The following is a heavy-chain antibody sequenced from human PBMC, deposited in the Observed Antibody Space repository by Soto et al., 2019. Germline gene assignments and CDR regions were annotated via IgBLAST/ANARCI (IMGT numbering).Heavy chain of an antibody. CDR2: ISSSSSTI. V-gene: IGHV3-48*01. Sequence: PGGSLRLSCAASGFTFSSYSMNWVRQAPGKGQEWVSYISSSSSTIYYADSVKGRFTISRDNAKNSLYLQMNSLRAEDTAVYYCARAGTVLLWFGELSLPECWGQGTLVTASS. CDR1: GFTFSSYS. CDR3: ARAGTVLLWFGELSLPEC. D-gene: IGHD3-10*01. J-gene: IGHJ4*02.